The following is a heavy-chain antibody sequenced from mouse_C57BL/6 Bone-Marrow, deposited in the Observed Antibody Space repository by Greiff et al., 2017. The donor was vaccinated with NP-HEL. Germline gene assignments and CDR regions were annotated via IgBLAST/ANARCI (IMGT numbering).Heavy chain of an antibody. CDR2: IYPGNGDT. CDR1: GYTFTSYN. J-gene: IGHJ2*01. V-gene: IGHV1-12*01. Sequence: SGAELVRPGASVKMSCKASGYTFTSYNMHWVRQTPNRGLEWLGAIYPGNGDTSYNQKFKGKATLTVDKSSSTAYMQLSSLTSEDSAVYFCARGIIGTYFDYWGQGTTLTVSS. CDR3: ARGIIGTYFDY. D-gene: IGHD2-4*01.